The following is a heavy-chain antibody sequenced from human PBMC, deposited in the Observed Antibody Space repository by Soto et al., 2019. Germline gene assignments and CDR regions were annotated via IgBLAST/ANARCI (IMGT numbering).Heavy chain of an antibody. V-gene: IGHV3-48*03. Sequence: GGSLRLSCAASGFTFSSSEMNWVRQAPGKGLEWVSYISSGSGTIYYGDSVKGRFTISRDNAKKSLYLHMNSLRAEDTAVYYCAREDRKYACFDFWGQGTLVTVSS. CDR2: ISSGSGTI. CDR1: GFTFSSSE. CDR3: AREDRKYACFDF. J-gene: IGHJ4*02.